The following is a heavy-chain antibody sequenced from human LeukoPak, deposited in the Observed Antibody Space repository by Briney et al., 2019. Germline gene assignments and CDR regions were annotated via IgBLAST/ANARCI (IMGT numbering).Heavy chain of an antibody. CDR3: ARWQQPMNGLV. CDR2: IIPIFGTA. J-gene: IGHJ4*02. CDR1: GGTFSSYA. D-gene: IGHD6-13*01. Sequence: ASVTVSCKASGGTFSSYAISWVRQAPGQGLEWMGGIIPIFGTANYAQKFQGRVTITADKSTSTAYMELSSLRSEDTAVYYCARWQQPMNGLVWGQGTLVTVSS. V-gene: IGHV1-69*06.